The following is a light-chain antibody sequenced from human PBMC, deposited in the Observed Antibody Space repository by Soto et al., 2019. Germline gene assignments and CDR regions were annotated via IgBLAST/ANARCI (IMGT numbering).Light chain of an antibody. V-gene: IGKV1D-13*01. CDR1: QGISSA. Sequence: IQLTQSPSSLSASVGDSVTITCRASQGISSALAWYQQTPGRPPKLLIYDASGVESGVPSGVSGSRSGTDFTLTVSSLQAEDFATYYCQQFGDYPFTFGPGTKVDIK. CDR2: DAS. CDR3: QQFGDYPFT. J-gene: IGKJ3*01.